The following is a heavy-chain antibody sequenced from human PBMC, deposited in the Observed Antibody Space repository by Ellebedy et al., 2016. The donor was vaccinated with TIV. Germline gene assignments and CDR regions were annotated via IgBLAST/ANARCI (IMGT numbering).Heavy chain of an antibody. CDR1: GFTFSSYG. CDR2: IWYDGSNK. J-gene: IGHJ4*02. V-gene: IGHV3-33*01. D-gene: IGHD2-8*01. Sequence: LSLTCAASGFTFSSYGMHWVRQAPGKGLEWVAVIWYDGSNKYYADSVKGRFTISRDNSKNTLYLQMNSLRAEDTAVYYCARDMVFYVGPLDYWGQGTLVTVSS. CDR3: ARDMVFYVGPLDY.